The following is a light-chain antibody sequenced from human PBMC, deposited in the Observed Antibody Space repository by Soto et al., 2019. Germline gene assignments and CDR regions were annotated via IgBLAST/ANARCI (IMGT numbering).Light chain of an antibody. J-gene: IGKJ1*01. CDR3: QQYYSYPRP. Sequence: AIRMTQSPSSFSASTGDRVTITCRASQGISSYLAWYQQKPGKAPKLLIYAASTLQSGVPSRFSGSGSGTDFTLTISCLQSEDFETYYCQQYYSYPRPFGQGTKVEIK. CDR1: QGISSY. V-gene: IGKV1-8*01. CDR2: AAS.